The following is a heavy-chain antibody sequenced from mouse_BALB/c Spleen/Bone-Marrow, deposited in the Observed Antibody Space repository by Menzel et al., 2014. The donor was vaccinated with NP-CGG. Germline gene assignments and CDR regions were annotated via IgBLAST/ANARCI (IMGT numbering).Heavy chain of an antibody. J-gene: IGHJ2*01. CDR3: ARHDGYFDY. CDR1: GYSITSGYS. CDR2: IYYSGGS. V-gene: IGHV3-1*02. Sequence: EVKLMESGPDLVKPSQSLSLTCTVTGYSITSGYSWHWIRQFPGNKLEWMSFIYYSGGSNYNPSLKSRVSISRDTSKNQFFLQLSSVTSEDAATYYCARHDGYFDYWGQGTPLTVSS. D-gene: IGHD2-3*01.